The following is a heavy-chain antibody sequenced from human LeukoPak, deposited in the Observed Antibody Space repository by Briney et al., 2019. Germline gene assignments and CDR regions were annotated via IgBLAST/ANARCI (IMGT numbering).Heavy chain of an antibody. CDR2: INYSRSSI. CDR3: VARRYYGSGSPH. V-gene: IGHV3-11*01. D-gene: IGHD3-10*01. J-gene: IGHJ4*02. Sequence: PGGSLRLSCAASGFTFSDYYMSWIRQAPGKGLDWVADINYSRSSIYYAASVKGRFTVSRDNAKYSMDLQMNSLRAEDTAVYYCVARRYYGSGSPHWGQGTLVTVSS. CDR1: GFTFSDYY.